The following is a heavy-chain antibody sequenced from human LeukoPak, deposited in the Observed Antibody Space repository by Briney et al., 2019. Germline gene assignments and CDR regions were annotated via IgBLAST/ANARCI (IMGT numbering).Heavy chain of an antibody. CDR2: IYYSGST. Sequence: PSETLSLTCTVSGGSISSSSYYWGWIRQPPGKGLEWIGSIYYSGSTYYNPSLKSRVTISVDTSKNQFSLKLSSVTAADTAVYYCARDGSDFWSGYYLSLNWFDPWGQGTLVTVSS. D-gene: IGHD3-3*01. V-gene: IGHV4-39*07. CDR3: ARDGSDFWSGYYLSLNWFDP. CDR1: GGSISSSSYY. J-gene: IGHJ5*02.